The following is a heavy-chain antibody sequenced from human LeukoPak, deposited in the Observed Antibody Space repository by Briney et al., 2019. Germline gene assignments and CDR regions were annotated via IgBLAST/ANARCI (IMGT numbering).Heavy chain of an antibody. J-gene: IGHJ1*01. D-gene: IGHD3-3*01. Sequence: SETLSLTCAVYGGSFSGYYWSWLRQPPGKGLEWIGEINHSGSTNYNPSLKSRVTISVDTSKNQFSLKLSSVTAADTAVYYCASLGPYYDFWSGYFSAEYFQHWGQGTLVTVSS. V-gene: IGHV4-34*01. CDR3: ASLGPYYDFWSGYFSAEYFQH. CDR1: GGSFSGYY. CDR2: INHSGST.